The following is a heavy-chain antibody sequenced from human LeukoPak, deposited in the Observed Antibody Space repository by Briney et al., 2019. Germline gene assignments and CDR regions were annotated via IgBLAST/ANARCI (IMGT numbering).Heavy chain of an antibody. CDR2: KYTTGST. V-gene: IGHV4-61*02. CDR3: ARHRRSEGVTGTRPRGAFDI. CDR1: GVSISSGLYY. D-gene: IGHD1-7*01. Sequence: SQTLSLTCTVSGVSISSGLYYWSWIRQPAGRGLEWIGRKYTTGSTNYNPSLESRVTISLDTSKNQFSLSLSSVTAADTALYYCARHRRSEGVTGTRPRGAFDIWGQGTMVTVSS. J-gene: IGHJ3*02.